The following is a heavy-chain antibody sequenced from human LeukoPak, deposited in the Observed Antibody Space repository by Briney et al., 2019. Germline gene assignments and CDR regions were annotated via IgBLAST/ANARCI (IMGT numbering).Heavy chain of an antibody. CDR2: IYYSGST. CDR3: ARERRNYYGSGSYRAFDI. Sequence: SETLSLTCTVSGGSISSYYWSWIRQPPGKGLEWIGYIYYSGSTNYNPSLKSRVTISVDTSKNQFSLKLSSVTAADTAVYYCARERRNYYGSGSYRAFDIWGQGTLVTVSS. V-gene: IGHV4-59*01. D-gene: IGHD3-10*01. CDR1: GGSISSYY. J-gene: IGHJ4*02.